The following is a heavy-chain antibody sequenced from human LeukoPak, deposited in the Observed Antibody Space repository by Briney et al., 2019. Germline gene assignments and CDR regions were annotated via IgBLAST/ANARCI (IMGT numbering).Heavy chain of an antibody. J-gene: IGHJ4*02. Sequence: SETLSLTCTVSGGSISSGDYYWSWIRQPAGKGLEWIGRIYTSGSTNYNPSLKSRVTMSVDTSKNQFSLKLSPVTAADTAVYYCARETGYSSSWNDYWGQGTLVTVSS. D-gene: IGHD6-13*01. CDR1: GGSISSGDYY. CDR2: IYTSGST. CDR3: ARETGYSSSWNDY. V-gene: IGHV4-61*02.